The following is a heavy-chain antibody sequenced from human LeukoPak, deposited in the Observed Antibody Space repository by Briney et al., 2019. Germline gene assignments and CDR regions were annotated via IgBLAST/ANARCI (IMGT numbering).Heavy chain of an antibody. Sequence: GGSLRLSCAASGFTFSSYGMHWVRQAPGKGLEWVAFIRYDGSNKYYADSVKGRFTISRDNSKNTLYLQMNSLRAEDTAVYYCAKGRYSNVRLDYWGQRTLVTVSS. J-gene: IGHJ4*02. D-gene: IGHD4-11*01. CDR3: AKGRYSNVRLDY. V-gene: IGHV3-30*02. CDR2: IRYDGSNK. CDR1: GFTFSSYG.